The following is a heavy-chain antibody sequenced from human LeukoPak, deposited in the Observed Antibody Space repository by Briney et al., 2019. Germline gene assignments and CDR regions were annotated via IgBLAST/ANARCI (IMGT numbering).Heavy chain of an antibody. J-gene: IGHJ4*02. V-gene: IGHV3-23*01. CDR2: ICASGTIT. CDR1: GYSFTNYA. D-gene: IGHD3-3*01. Sequence: GGSLRLSCAASGYSFTNYAMNWVRQAPGGGLEWVSFICASGTITHYSDSVKGRFTLSRDNSKNTLFLQINSLRAEDTAAYYFAKGAQFDFWSGYTLEYFDVWGKGTLVTVSS. CDR3: AKGAQFDFWSGYTLEYFDV.